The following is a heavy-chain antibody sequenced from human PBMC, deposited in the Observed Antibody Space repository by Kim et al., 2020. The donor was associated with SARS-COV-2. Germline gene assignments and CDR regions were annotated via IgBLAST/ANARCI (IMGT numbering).Heavy chain of an antibody. CDR2: IYTGGHT. V-gene: IGHV3-53*01. J-gene: IGHJ6*02. D-gene: IGHD3-10*01. CDR3: ARDKRDYYGSGSSSYYLYYGMDV. Sequence: GGSLRLSCAASGFTVSSNYMSWVRQAPGKGLEWVSVIYTGGHTFYADSVKGRFTISRDNFKNTLYLHMNSLGVEDSAVYHCARDKRDYYGSGSSSYYLYYGMDVWGPGTTVTVSS. CDR1: GFTVSSNY.